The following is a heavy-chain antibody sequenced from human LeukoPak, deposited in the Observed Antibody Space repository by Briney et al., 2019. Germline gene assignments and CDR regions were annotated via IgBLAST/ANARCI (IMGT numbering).Heavy chain of an antibody. Sequence: SVKVSCKASGGTFSSYAISWVRQAPGQGLEWMGRIIPILGIANYAQKFQGRVTITADESTSTAYMELSSLRSEDTAVYYCARRDITMVRGVIIPNWFDPWGQGTLVTVSS. CDR3: ARRDITMVRGVIIPNWFDP. CDR2: IIPILGIA. V-gene: IGHV1-69*04. D-gene: IGHD3-10*01. J-gene: IGHJ5*02. CDR1: GGTFSSYA.